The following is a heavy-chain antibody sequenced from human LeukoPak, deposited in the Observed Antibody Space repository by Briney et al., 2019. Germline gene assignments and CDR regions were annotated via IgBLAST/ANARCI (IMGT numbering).Heavy chain of an antibody. CDR3: AKAVTSYWFFDL. CDR1: GFTFSSYA. D-gene: IGHD4-17*01. V-gene: IGHV3-23*01. Sequence: PGGSLRLSCAASGFTFSSYAMTWVRQAPGKGLEWVSGITGSGGGTYYADSVKGRFTVSRDNSKNTLVLQMHSLRAEDTAVYYCAKAVTSYWFFDLWGRGTLVTVSS. CDR2: ITGSGGGT. J-gene: IGHJ2*01.